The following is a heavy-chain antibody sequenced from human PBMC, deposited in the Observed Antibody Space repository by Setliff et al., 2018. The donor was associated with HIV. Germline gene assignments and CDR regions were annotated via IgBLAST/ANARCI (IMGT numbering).Heavy chain of an antibody. V-gene: IGHV3-23*01. CDR3: ARSVIGYYYYGMDV. D-gene: IGHD3-10*01. CDR2: ISGSGGST. J-gene: IGHJ6*02. Sequence: GGSLRLSCAASGFIFNNYAMSWVRQAPGKGLEWVSAISGSGGSTYVADSVKGRFTISRDNSKNTLYLQMNSLRAEDTAVYYCARSVIGYYYYGMDVWGQGTLVTVSS. CDR1: GFIFNNYA.